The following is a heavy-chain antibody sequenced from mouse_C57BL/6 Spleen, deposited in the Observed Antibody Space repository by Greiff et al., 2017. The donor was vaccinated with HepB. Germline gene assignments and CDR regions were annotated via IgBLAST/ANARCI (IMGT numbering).Heavy chain of an antibody. CDR2: ISGGGGNT. CDR1: GFTFSSYT. D-gene: IGHD2-3*01. J-gene: IGHJ2*01. CDR3: ARHGGYYVFDY. Sequence: EVKLMESGGGLVKPGGSLKLSCAASGFTFSSYTMSWVRQTPEKRLEWVATISGGGGNTYYPDSVKGRFTISRDNAKNTLYLQMSSLRSEDTALYYCARHGGYYVFDYWGQGTTLTVSS. V-gene: IGHV5-9*01.